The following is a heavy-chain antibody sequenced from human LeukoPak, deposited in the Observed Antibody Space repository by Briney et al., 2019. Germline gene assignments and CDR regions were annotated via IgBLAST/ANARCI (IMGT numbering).Heavy chain of an antibody. CDR1: GYTFTSYY. V-gene: IGHV1-46*01. D-gene: IGHD3-22*01. CDR2: INPSGGST. Sequence: ASAKVSCKASGYTFTSYYMHWVRQAPGQGLEWMGIINPSGGSTSYAQKFQGRVTMTRDTSTSTVYMELSSLRSEDTAVYYCASNYDSSAIFPGDAFDIWGQGTMVTVSS. J-gene: IGHJ3*02. CDR3: ASNYDSSAIFPGDAFDI.